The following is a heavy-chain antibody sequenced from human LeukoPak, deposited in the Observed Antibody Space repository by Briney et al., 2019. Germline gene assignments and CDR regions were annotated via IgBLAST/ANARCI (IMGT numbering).Heavy chain of an antibody. CDR3: AILLRDYYDSSEIDY. Sequence: GASVKVSCKASGGTFSSYAISWVRQAPGQGLEWMGRIIPIFGTANYAQKSQGRVTITTDESTSTAYMELSSLRAEDTAVYYCAILLRDYYDSSEIDYGGQGTLVTVSS. D-gene: IGHD3-22*01. CDR1: GGTFSSYA. CDR2: IIPIFGTA. V-gene: IGHV1-69*05. J-gene: IGHJ4*02.